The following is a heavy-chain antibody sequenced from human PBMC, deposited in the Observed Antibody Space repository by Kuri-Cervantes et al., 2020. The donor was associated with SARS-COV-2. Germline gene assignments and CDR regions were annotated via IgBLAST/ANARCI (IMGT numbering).Heavy chain of an antibody. Sequence: GSLRLSCAASGFTFSSYAMGWIRQSPGKGLEWIGSIYYSGSTYYNPSLKSRVTISVDTSKNQFSLKLSSVTAADTAVYYCARGSRKSYYYYYMDVWGKGTTVTVSS. J-gene: IGHJ6*03. CDR1: GFTFSSYA. CDR2: IYYSGST. D-gene: IGHD3-10*01. V-gene: IGHV4-39*07. CDR3: ARGSRKSYYYYYMDV.